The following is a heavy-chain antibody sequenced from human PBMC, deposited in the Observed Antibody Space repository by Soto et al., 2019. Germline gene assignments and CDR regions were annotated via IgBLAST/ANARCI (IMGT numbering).Heavy chain of an antibody. CDR3: ARGTRLRYFDVYYFDY. J-gene: IGHJ4*02. Sequence: QVQLQQWGAGLLKPSETLSLTCAVYGGSFSGYYWSWIRQPPGKGLEWIGEINHSGSTNYNPSLKSRVTISVDTSKNQFSLKLSSVTAADTAVYYCARGTRLRYFDVYYFDYWGQGTLVTVSS. CDR1: GGSFSGYY. D-gene: IGHD3-9*01. CDR2: INHSGST. V-gene: IGHV4-34*01.